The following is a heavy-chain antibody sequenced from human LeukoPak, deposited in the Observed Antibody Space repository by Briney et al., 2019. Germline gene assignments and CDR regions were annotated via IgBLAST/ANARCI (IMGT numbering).Heavy chain of an antibody. D-gene: IGHD3-9*01. CDR3: ARDSRLVGGDILTGYYPFDY. CDR1: GFTFSSYE. J-gene: IGHJ4*02. V-gene: IGHV3-48*03. Sequence: GGSLRLSCAASGFTFSSYEMNWVRQAPGKGLEWVSYISSSGSTIYYADSVKGRFTISRDNAKNSLYLQMNSLRAEDTAVYYCARDSRLVGGDILTGYYPFDYWGQGTLVTVSS. CDR2: ISSSGSTI.